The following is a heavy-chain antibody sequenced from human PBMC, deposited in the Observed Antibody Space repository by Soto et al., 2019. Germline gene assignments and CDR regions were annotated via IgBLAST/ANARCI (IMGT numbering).Heavy chain of an antibody. D-gene: IGHD3-3*01. CDR2: ISSSGSTI. V-gene: IGHV3-11*01. J-gene: IGHJ6*03. CDR1: GFTFSDYY. CDR3: ARVSTIFGVVYYYYYMDV. Sequence: GGSLRLSCAASGFTFSDYYMSWIRQAPGKGLEWVSYISSSGSTIYYADSVKGRFTISRDNAKNSLYLQMNSLRAKDTAVYYCARVSTIFGVVYYYYYMDVWGKGTTVTVSS.